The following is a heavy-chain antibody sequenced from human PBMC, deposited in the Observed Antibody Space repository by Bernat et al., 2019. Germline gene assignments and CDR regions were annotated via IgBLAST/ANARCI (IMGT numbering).Heavy chain of an antibody. CDR2: INGDGSST. Sequence: EVQLVESGGGLVQPGGSLRLSCAASGFPFRSYWMHWVRQAPGKGLVWVSRINGDGSSTNYAESVKGRFTISRDNARNTLHLQMNNLRAEDTAMYYCAARYYIGTTCSYYWGQGTLVTISS. CDR1: GFPFRSYW. V-gene: IGHV3-74*01. CDR3: AARYYIGTTCSYY. D-gene: IGHD2-2*01. J-gene: IGHJ4*02.